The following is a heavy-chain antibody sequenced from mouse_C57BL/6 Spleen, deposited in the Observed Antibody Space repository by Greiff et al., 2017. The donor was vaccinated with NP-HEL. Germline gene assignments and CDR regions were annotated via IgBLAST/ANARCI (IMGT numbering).Heavy chain of an antibody. D-gene: IGHD1-1*01. V-gene: IGHV1-52*01. CDR2: IDPSDSEA. J-gene: IGHJ4*01. CDR1: GYNFTSYW. CDR3: AKSYYGSSSYYSAMGY. Sequence: QVQLQQPGAELVRPGSSVKLSCKASGYNFTSYWMYWVKQRPLQGLDWIGNIDPSDSEAHYTQKFYVTATLTVDLVSSPAYMQISSLSSEDSAVYYCAKSYYGSSSYYSAMGYWGQGTSVTVSS.